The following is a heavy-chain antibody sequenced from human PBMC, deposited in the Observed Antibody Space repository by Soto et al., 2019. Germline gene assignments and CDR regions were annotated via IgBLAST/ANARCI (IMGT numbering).Heavy chain of an antibody. CDR1: GESFSGYY. J-gene: IGHJ6*02. Sequence: QEHLQQRGAGLLKPSETLSLNCVVSGESFSGYYWSWIRQTPGMGLEWIGEVDHRGSTTYNPSLKNRASISIDSSKNLFSLELTSVTAADTALYFCARYEYGNSLYGVDVWGQGTRVTVSS. V-gene: IGHV4-34*02. D-gene: IGHD1-7*01. CDR3: ARYEYGNSLYGVDV. CDR2: VDHRGST.